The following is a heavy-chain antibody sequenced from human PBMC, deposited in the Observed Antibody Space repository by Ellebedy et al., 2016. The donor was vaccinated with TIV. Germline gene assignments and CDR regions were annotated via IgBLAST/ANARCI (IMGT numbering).Heavy chain of an antibody. CDR2: ISTTSSVM. Sequence: GESLKISCAASGFTFSSYNIIWVRQAPGKGLEWISYISTTSSVMYYADSVKGRFTVSRDNAKNSLYLQMNSLRVGDTAVYYCAREVPDGDSLGWYFDLWGRGTLVTVSS. D-gene: IGHD4-17*01. CDR1: GFTFSSYN. V-gene: IGHV3-48*01. J-gene: IGHJ2*01. CDR3: AREVPDGDSLGWYFDL.